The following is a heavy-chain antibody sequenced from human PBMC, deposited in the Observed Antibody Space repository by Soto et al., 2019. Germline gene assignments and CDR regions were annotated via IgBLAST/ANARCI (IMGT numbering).Heavy chain of an antibody. CDR2: IYYSGSA. CDR1: GGSISSGGYY. Sequence: QVQLQESGPGLVKPSQTLSLTCTVSGGSISSGGYYWSWIRQHPGKGLEWIGYIYYSGSAYYNPSLKSRVTISVDTSKNQFSLKLSSVTAADTAVYYWARSQYCSGGSCYLVRPWGQGTLVTVSS. CDR3: ARSQYCSGGSCYLVRP. V-gene: IGHV4-31*03. D-gene: IGHD2-15*01. J-gene: IGHJ5*02.